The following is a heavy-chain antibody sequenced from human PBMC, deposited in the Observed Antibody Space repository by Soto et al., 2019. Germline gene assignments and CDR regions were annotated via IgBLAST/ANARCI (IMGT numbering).Heavy chain of an antibody. V-gene: IGHV1-18*01. CDR2: ISAYNVNT. CDR3: ARDYGGGAIVGVADYPAARSYYYYGADL. J-gene: IGHJ6*02. CDR1: GYTFTSYG. Sequence: ASMKVSCKASGYTFTSYGITWVRQAPGQGLEWMGWISAYNVNTNYAQKLQGRVTMTTDTSTSTAYMELRSLRSDDTAVYYCARDYGGGAIVGVADYPAARSYYYYGADLWGHGTTVTVS. D-gene: IGHD3-3*01.